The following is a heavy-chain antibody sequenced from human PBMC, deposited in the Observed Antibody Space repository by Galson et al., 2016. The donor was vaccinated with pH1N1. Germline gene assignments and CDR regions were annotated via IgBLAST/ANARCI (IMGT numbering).Heavy chain of an antibody. J-gene: IGHJ3*02. Sequence: QSGAEVTKPGESLKISCKASGYSFTSQWIAWVRQVPGKGLEWVGVVNPGGSTIRYSPPFQGQVTISSDKSINIVYLQWISLRASDTATYYCARQYDFGDYRGDAFDIWGQGAVVIVSS. CDR2: VNPGGSTI. CDR1: GYSFTSQW. CDR3: ARQYDFGDYRGDAFDI. D-gene: IGHD4-17*01. V-gene: IGHV5-51*01.